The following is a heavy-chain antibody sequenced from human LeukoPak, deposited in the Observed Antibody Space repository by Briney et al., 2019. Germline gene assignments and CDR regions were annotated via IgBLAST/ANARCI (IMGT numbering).Heavy chain of an antibody. CDR3: AKKLLTVTTWGFDY. J-gene: IGHJ4*02. Sequence: GGSLRLSCAASGFTFSRYSMNWVRQAPGKGLEWVSSISTSSSFLYYADSVKGRFTISRDNSKNTLYLQMNSLRAEDTAVYYCAKKLLTVTTWGFDYWGQGTLVTVSS. CDR1: GFTFSRYS. V-gene: IGHV3-21*04. CDR2: ISTSSSFL. D-gene: IGHD4-11*01.